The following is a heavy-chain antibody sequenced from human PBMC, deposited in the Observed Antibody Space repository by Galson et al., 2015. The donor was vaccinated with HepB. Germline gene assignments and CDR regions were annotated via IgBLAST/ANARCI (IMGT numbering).Heavy chain of an antibody. J-gene: IGHJ3*02. CDR1: GSTLSRRG. V-gene: IGHV3-33*01. Sequence: AASGSTLSRRGMHWGRRAPGKGLEWVAIRWFDGTNTYHAEYLKGRFTISRENCKNILYLQMNSLGAEDTAMYYCARYLGDYYGFDIWGQGTMVIVSA. CDR3: ARYLGDYYGFDI. CDR2: RWFDGTNT. D-gene: IGHD2/OR15-2a*01.